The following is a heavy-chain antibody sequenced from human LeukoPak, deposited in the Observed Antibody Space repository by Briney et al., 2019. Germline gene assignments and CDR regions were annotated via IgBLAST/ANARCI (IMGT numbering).Heavy chain of an antibody. J-gene: IGHJ4*02. V-gene: IGHV1-69*02. Sequence: SVKVSCKASGGTFSSYTISWVRQAPGHGLEWMGRIIPILGIANYAQKFQGRVTITADKSTSTASMELSSLRSEDTAVYYCARVCSTSCYRNYFDYWGQGTLVTVSS. CDR3: ARVCSTSCYRNYFDY. CDR2: IIPILGIA. D-gene: IGHD2-2*01. CDR1: GGTFSSYT.